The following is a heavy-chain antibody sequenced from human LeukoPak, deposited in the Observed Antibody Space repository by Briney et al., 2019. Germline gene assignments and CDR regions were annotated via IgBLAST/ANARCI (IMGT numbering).Heavy chain of an antibody. Sequence: GGSLRLSCAASGFTCSSYTMNWVRQAPGKGLEWVSYISSSSGTIYYADSVKGRFTISRDNAKNSLYLQMNSLRDEDTAVYYCARDISGSSLLDNWGQGTLVTVSS. CDR1: GFTCSSYT. V-gene: IGHV3-48*02. CDR3: ARDISGSSLLDN. J-gene: IGHJ4*02. D-gene: IGHD1-26*01. CDR2: ISSSSGTI.